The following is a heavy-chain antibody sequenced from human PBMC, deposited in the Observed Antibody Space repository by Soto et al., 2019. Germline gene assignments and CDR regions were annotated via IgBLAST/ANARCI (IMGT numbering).Heavy chain of an antibody. CDR3: RIAWLA. Sequence: GGSLRRSCSASGCTFSDAWMSWVRHAPGKGLEWVGLIKKKTDGWTTYYATPVKGRFTISRDDSKTTLYLQMSSLKTEYTAGYYCRIAWLAWGQGTMV. CDR2: IKKKTDGWTT. V-gene: IGHV3-15*01. CDR1: GCTFSDAW. J-gene: IGHJ5*02. D-gene: IGHD6-19*01.